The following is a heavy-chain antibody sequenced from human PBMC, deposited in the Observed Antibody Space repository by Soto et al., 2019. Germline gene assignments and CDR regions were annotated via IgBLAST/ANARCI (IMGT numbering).Heavy chain of an antibody. CDR1: GYTFTGYY. V-gene: IGHV1-2*04. Sequence: ASVKVSCKASGYTFTGYYMHWVRQAPGQGLEWMGWINPNSSGTNYAQKFQGWDTMTRDTSISTAYKELSRLRTDDTAVYYCARDSFRYYYGSGSYCMDVWGQGTTVTVSS. CDR3: ARDSFRYYYGSGSYCMDV. J-gene: IGHJ6*02. D-gene: IGHD3-10*01. CDR2: INPNSSGT.